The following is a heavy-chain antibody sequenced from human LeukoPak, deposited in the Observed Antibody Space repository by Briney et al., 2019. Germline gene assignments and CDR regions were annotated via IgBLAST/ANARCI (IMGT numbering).Heavy chain of an antibody. CDR1: GFTFSSYS. CDR2: ISSSSSYI. V-gene: IGHV3-21*01. CDR3: ARWHYDSSGYYLFDY. Sequence: PGGSLRLSCAASGFTFSSYSMNWVRQAPGKGLEWVSSISSSSSYIYYADSVKGRFTISRDNAKNSLYLQMNSLRAEDTAVYCCARWHYDSSGYYLFDYWGQGTLVTVSS. J-gene: IGHJ4*02. D-gene: IGHD3-22*01.